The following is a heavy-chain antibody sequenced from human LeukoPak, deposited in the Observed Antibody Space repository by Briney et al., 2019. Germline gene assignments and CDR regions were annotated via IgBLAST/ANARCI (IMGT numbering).Heavy chain of an antibody. CDR3: ARSTTYYDILTGYYGTFDY. CDR2: INPSGGST. D-gene: IGHD3-9*01. Sequence: GASVKVSCKASGYIFTNYYIHWVRQAPGQGLEWMGIINPSGGSTNYAQKFQGRVTMTRDTSTSTAYMELSSLRSEDTAVYYCARSTTYYDILTGYYGTFDYWGQGTLVTVSS. V-gene: IGHV1-46*01. CDR1: GYIFTNYY. J-gene: IGHJ4*02.